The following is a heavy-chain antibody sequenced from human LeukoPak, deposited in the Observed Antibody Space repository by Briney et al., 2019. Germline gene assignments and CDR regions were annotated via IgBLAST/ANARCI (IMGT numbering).Heavy chain of an antibody. CDR3: ARGGGYSFTKNWFDP. CDR2: IIPIFGTA. CDR1: GYTFTGYY. V-gene: IGHV1-69*06. J-gene: IGHJ5*02. D-gene: IGHD5-18*01. Sequence: SVKVSCKASGYTFTGYYMHWVRQAPGQGLEWMGGIIPIFGTANYAQKFQGRVTITADKSTSTAYMELSSLRSEDTAVYYCARGGGYSFTKNWFDPWGQGTLVTVSS.